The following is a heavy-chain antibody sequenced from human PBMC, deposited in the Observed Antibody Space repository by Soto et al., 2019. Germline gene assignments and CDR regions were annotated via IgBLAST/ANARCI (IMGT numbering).Heavy chain of an antibody. CDR1: GFTFSSYW. D-gene: IGHD2-15*01. J-gene: IGHJ4*02. CDR2: INQDGSEK. CDR3: ASAPRSSWNYY. V-gene: IGHV3-7*01. Sequence: GGSLRLSCAASGFTFSSYWMTWVRQAPGKGLEWVAIINQDGSEKYYVDSVKGRFTISRDNAKNSLYLQTNSLRAEDTAVYYCASAPRSSWNYYWGQGTLVTVSS.